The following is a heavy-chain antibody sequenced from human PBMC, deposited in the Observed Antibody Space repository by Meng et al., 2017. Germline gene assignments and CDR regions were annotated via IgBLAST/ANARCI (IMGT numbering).Heavy chain of an antibody. J-gene: IGHJ5*02. V-gene: IGHV1-2*02. D-gene: IGHD6-25*01. CDR3: ARGGYSSGVRVRHWFDP. CDR1: GYTFIGYY. Sequence: QVQLVPSRAEVKTPGASVKVSCKASGYTFIGYYMHWVRQAPGQGLEWMGWINPNSGGTNYAQKFQGRVTMTRDTSISTAYMELSRLRSDDTAVYYCARGGYSSGVRVRHWFDPWGQGTLVTVSS. CDR2: INPNSGGT.